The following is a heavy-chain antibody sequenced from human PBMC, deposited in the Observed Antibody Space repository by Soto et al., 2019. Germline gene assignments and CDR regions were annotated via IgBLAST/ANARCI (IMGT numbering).Heavy chain of an antibody. V-gene: IGHV3-23*01. CDR3: AKDWGIAAAGPGLDYYYGMDV. Sequence: GGSLRLSCAASGFTFSSYAMSWVRQAPGKGLEWVPAISGSGGSTYYADSVKGRFTISRDNSKNTLYLQMNSLRAEDTAVYYCAKDWGIAAAGPGLDYYYGMDVWGQGTTVTVSS. CDR2: ISGSGGST. J-gene: IGHJ6*02. CDR1: GFTFSSYA. D-gene: IGHD6-13*01.